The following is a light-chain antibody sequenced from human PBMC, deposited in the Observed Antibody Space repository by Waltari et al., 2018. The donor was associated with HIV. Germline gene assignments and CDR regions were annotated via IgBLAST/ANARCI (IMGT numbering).Light chain of an antibody. CDR3: QQYENLPLYT. J-gene: IGKJ2*01. CDR1: QDSSYH. CDR2: DTF. Sequence: DIQMTQSPSSLSASVGDRVTITCRASQDSSYHLNWYQHKVGTAPKLLIYDTFNLETGVPSRFSGSGSGTHFTFTISSLQPEDVATYYCQQYENLPLYTFGQGTRVDI. V-gene: IGKV1-33*01.